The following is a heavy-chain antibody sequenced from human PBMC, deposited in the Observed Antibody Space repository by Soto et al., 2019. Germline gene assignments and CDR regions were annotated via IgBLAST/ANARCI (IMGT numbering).Heavy chain of an antibody. J-gene: IGHJ4*02. V-gene: IGHV3-7*03. D-gene: IGHD3-22*01. Sequence: SLRLSCAASGFTFSSYWMSWVRQAPGKGLEWVANIKQDGSEKYYVDSVKGRFTISRDNAKNSLYLQMNSLRAEDTAVYYCARARLYYDSSGPLDYWGQGXLVTV. CDR1: GFTFSSYW. CDR3: ARARLYYDSSGPLDY. CDR2: IKQDGSEK.